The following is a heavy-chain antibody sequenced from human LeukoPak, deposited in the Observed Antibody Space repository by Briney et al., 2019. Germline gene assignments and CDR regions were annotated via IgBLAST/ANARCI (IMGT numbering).Heavy chain of an antibody. Sequence: GSLRLSCAASGFTFDDYGMSWVRQAPGKGLEWVSAISGSGGSTYYADSVKGRFTISRDNSKNTLYLQMNSLRAEDTAVYYCAKRGILGPSGAFDIWGQGTMVTVSS. CDR3: AKRGILGPSGAFDI. CDR2: ISGSGGST. CDR1: GFTFDDYG. D-gene: IGHD2-21*01. J-gene: IGHJ3*02. V-gene: IGHV3-23*01.